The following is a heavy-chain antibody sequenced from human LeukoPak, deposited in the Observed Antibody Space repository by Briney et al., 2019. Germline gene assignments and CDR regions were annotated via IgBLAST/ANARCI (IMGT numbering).Heavy chain of an antibody. CDR2: ISSSSSTI. D-gene: IGHD3-22*01. Sequence: PGGSLRLSCAASGFTFRDYSMNWVRQAPGKGLEWLSYISSSSSTIYYADSVRGRFTISRDNAKNSLYLQMNSLRAEDTAVYYCARDSSRSGYSVWGQGTLVTVSS. CDR1: GFTFRDYS. CDR3: ARDSSRSGYSV. J-gene: IGHJ4*02. V-gene: IGHV3-48*04.